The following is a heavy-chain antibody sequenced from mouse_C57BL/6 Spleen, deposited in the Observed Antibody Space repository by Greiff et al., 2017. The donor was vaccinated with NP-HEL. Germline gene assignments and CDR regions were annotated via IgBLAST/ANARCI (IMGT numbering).Heavy chain of an antibody. CDR1: GFTFSDYG. D-gene: IGHD2-3*01. CDR3: ARRGYDGYTGAMDY. CDR2: ISNLAYSI. V-gene: IGHV5-15*01. Sequence: EVQLVESGGGLVQPGGALKLSCAASGFTFSDYGMAWVRQAPRKGPEWVAFISNLAYSIYYADTVTGRFTISRENAKNTLYLEMSSLRSEDTAMYYCARRGYDGYTGAMDYWGQGTSVTVSS. J-gene: IGHJ4*01.